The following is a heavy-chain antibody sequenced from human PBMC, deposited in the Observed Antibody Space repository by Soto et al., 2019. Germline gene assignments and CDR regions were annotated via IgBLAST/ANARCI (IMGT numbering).Heavy chain of an antibody. Sequence: QVQLQESGPGLVKPSGTLSLTCAVSGGSISSSNWWSWVRQPPGKGLEWIGEIYHSGSTNYNPSLNSRVTISVDKSKNQFSLKLSSVTAADTAVYYCARETVSYSSSSYYFDYWGQGTLVTVSS. CDR2: IYHSGST. CDR3: ARETVSYSSSSYYFDY. J-gene: IGHJ4*02. V-gene: IGHV4-4*02. D-gene: IGHD6-13*01. CDR1: GGSISSSNW.